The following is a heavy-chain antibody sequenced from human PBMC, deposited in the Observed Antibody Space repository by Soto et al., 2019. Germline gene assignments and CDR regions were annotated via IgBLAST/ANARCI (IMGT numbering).Heavy chain of an antibody. D-gene: IGHD2-21*01. CDR2: IYYSGST. Sequence: SETLSLTCTVSGGSISSSSYYWGWIRQRPGKGLEWIGSIYYSGSTYYNPSLKSRVTISVDTSKNQFSLKLSSVTAADTAVYYCARLRLFHYYMDVWGKGTTVTVSS. CDR1: GGSISSSSYY. CDR3: ARLRLFHYYMDV. V-gene: IGHV4-39*07. J-gene: IGHJ6*03.